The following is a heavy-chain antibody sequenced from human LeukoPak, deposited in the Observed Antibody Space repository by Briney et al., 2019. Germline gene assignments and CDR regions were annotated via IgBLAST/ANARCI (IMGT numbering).Heavy chain of an antibody. J-gene: IGHJ5*02. CDR3: ARLIVPYCSGGSCYSGWFDP. D-gene: IGHD2-15*01. V-gene: IGHV4-59*08. CDR1: GGSISSYY. CDR2: IYYSGST. Sequence: SETLSLTCTVSGGSISSYYWSWIRQPPGKGLEWIGYIYYSGSTNYNPSLKSRVTISVDTSKNQFSLKLSSVTAADTAVYYCARLIVPYCSGGSCYSGWFDPWGQGTLVTVSS.